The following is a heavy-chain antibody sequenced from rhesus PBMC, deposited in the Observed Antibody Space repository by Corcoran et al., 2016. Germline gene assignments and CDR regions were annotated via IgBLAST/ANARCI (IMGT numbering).Heavy chain of an antibody. D-gene: IGHD3-34*01. CDR1: GGTISSGYYY. J-gene: IGHJ4*01. CDR2: IYSNREMT. V-gene: IGHV4S12*01. Sequence: QVQLQESGPGVVKPSETLSLTCAVCGGTISSGYYYWSWIRPPPGTGREWIGGIYSNREMTNYNPTLKSRVTIPKDTSKNQFSLKLSSVTATDTAVYYCARAGPRGVIAFDYWGQGVLVTVSS. CDR3: ARAGPRGVIAFDY.